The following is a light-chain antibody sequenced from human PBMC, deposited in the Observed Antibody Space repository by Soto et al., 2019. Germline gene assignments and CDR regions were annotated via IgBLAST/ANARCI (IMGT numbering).Light chain of an antibody. Sequence: DIQMTQSAASLSASFEDRVIITCRASQSISNHLNWYQQKPGKAPKLLIYAASSLQSGVPSRFSGSVYGTDFNLTISSLQTEDFATYYCQQSYSTPLTFGGGTKVDIK. V-gene: IGKV1-39*01. J-gene: IGKJ4*01. CDR3: QQSYSTPLT. CDR2: AAS. CDR1: QSISNH.